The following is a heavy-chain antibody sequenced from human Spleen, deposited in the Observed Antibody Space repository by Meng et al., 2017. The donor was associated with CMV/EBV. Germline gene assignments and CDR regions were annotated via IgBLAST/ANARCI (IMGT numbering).Heavy chain of an antibody. CDR1: GYSFTSYW. J-gene: IGHJ6*02. CDR2: IYPGDSDT. V-gene: IGHV5-51*01. Sequence: KVSCKGSGYSFTSYWIGWVRQMPGKGLEWMGIIYPGDSDTRYSPSFQGQVTISADKSISTAYLQWSSLKASDTAMYYCARHQAYYDSSGLPYGMDVWGQGTTVTVSS. D-gene: IGHD3-22*01. CDR3: ARHQAYYDSSGLPYGMDV.